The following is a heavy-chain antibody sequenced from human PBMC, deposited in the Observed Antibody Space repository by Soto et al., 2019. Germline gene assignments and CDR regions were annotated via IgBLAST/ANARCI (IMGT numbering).Heavy chain of an antibody. V-gene: IGHV1-69*06. CDR2: IIHIFGTA. D-gene: IGHD6-19*01. CDR3: ARAPLIAVAGTSSPYYSYGMDV. J-gene: IGHJ6*02. Sequence: SVKVSCKSSGGTFISYAISWVRQAPGQGLEWMGGIIHIFGTANYAQKFQGRVTITADKSTSTAYMELSSLRSEDTAVYYCARAPLIAVAGTSSPYYSYGMDVWGQGTTVTVSS. CDR1: GGTFISYA.